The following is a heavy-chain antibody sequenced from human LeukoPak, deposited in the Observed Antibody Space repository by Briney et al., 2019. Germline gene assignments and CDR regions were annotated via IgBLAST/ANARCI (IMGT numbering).Heavy chain of an antibody. V-gene: IGHV4-34*01. D-gene: IGHD4-17*01. CDR1: GGSFSGYN. CDR3: ALMTTVTSIDY. Sequence: PSETLSLTCAVYGGSFSGYNWSWIRQPPGKGLEWIGEINHSGSTNYNPSLKSRVTISVDTSKNQFSLKLSSVTAADTAVYYCALMTTVTSIDYWGQGTLVTVSS. J-gene: IGHJ4*02. CDR2: INHSGST.